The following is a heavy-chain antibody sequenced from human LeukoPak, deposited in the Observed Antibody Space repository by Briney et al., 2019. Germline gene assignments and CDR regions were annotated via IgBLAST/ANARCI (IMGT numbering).Heavy chain of an antibody. V-gene: IGHV3-21*01. D-gene: IGHD3-22*01. Sequence: GGSLRLSCAASGFTSSSYSMNWVRQAPGKGLEWVSSISSSSSYIYYADSVKGRFTISRDNAKNSLYLQMNSLRAEDTAVYYCARDLDYYDSSGYLGHNWFDPWGQGTLVTVSS. CDR3: ARDLDYYDSSGYLGHNWFDP. J-gene: IGHJ5*02. CDR1: GFTSSSYS. CDR2: ISSSSSYI.